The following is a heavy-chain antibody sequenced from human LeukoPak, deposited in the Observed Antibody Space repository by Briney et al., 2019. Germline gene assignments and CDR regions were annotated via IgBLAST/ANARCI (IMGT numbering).Heavy chain of an antibody. V-gene: IGHV3-43*02. CDR3: AKGADPLTWRMTTAAGTRFDF. D-gene: IGHD6-13*01. CDR2: ISGDGGSR. CDR1: GFTFDDYA. J-gene: IGHJ4*02. Sequence: GGSLRLSCAVSGFTFDDYAMHWVRQAPGKGLEWVSLISGDGGSRYYAGSVKGRFTVSRDNSKNSLYLQMNRLRAEDTAFYYCAKGADPLTWRMTTAAGTRFDFWGQGTLVTVSS.